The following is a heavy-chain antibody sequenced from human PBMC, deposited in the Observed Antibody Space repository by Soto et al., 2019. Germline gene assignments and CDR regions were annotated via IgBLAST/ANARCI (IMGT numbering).Heavy chain of an antibody. J-gene: IGHJ6*02. Sequence: ASVKVSCKASGYTFTSYGISWVRQAPGQGLEWMAGISAYNGNTNYAQKLKGRFTISRDNSKNTLYLQMNSLRAEDTAVYYCAKDRGGSGFYGMDVWGQGTTVTVSS. CDR3: AKDRGGSGFYGMDV. D-gene: IGHD2-15*01. CDR1: GYTFTSYG. CDR2: ISAYNGNT. V-gene: IGHV1-18*01.